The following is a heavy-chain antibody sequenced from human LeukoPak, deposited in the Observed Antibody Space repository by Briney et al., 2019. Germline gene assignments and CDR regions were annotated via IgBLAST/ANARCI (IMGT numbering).Heavy chain of an antibody. CDR3: ATGGYLVDY. CDR2: ISWDGGST. J-gene: IGHJ4*02. V-gene: IGHV3-43D*03. Sequence: GGSLRLSXAASGFTFDDYAMHWVRQAPGKGLEWVSLISWDGGSTYYADSVKGRFTISRDNSKNSLYLQMNSLRAEDTALYYCATGGYLVDYWGQGTLVTVSS. D-gene: IGHD1-1*01. CDR1: GFTFDDYA.